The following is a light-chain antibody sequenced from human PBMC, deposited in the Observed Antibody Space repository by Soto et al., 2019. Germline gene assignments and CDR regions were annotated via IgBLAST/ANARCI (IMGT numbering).Light chain of an antibody. V-gene: IGLV2-11*01. CDR1: SSDVGGYNY. Sequence: QSALTQPRSVSGSPGQSVPISCTGTSSDVGGYNYVSWYQQHPGKAPKLMIYDVSKRPSGVPDRFTGSKSGNTASLTISGLQAEDEADYYCCSYAGRYTYVVGTGTKLTVL. CDR3: CSYAGRYTYV. J-gene: IGLJ1*01. CDR2: DVS.